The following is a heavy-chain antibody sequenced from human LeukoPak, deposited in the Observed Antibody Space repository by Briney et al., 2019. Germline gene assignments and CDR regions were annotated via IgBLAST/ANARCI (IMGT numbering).Heavy chain of an antibody. V-gene: IGHV3-30*18. J-gene: IGHJ6*02. D-gene: IGHD2-2*01. CDR3: AKDRWYQLIYYYYGMDV. Sequence: PGRSLRLSCAASGFTFSSYGMHWVRQAPGKGLEWVAVISYDGSNKYYADSVKGRFTISRDNSKNTLYLQMNSLRAEDTAVYYCAKDRWYQLIYYYYGMDVWGQGTTVTVSS. CDR1: GFTFSSYG. CDR2: ISYDGSNK.